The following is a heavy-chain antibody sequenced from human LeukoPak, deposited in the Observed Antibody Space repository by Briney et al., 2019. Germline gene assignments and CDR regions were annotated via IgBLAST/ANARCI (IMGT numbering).Heavy chain of an antibody. D-gene: IGHD3-10*01. CDR1: GFTFSSYA. V-gene: IGHV3-30-3*02. CDR2: ISYDGSNK. Sequence: GGSLRLSCAASGFTFSSYAMHWVRQAPGKGLEWVAVISYDGSNKYYADSVKGRFTISRDNSRNTVYLQMHSLRVEDTAVYYCAKLGSGEPFDYWGQGTLVTVSS. CDR3: AKLGSGEPFDY. J-gene: IGHJ4*02.